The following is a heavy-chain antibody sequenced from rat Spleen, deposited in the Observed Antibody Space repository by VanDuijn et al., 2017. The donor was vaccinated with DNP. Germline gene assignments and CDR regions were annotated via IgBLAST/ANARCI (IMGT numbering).Heavy chain of an antibody. D-gene: IGHD1-11*01. V-gene: IGHV5-25*01. CDR2: ISSGDDHT. J-gene: IGHJ2*01. Sequence: EVQLVESGGGFVQPGRSLKLSCVASGFTFSNYDMAWVRQAPTKGLEWVASISSGDDHTYYRDSVQGRLTISRDNAKTTLYLQMDSLRSEDTATYYCVTRGKYGGYDYWGQGVMVTVSS. CDR3: VTRGKYGGYDY. CDR1: GFTFSNYD.